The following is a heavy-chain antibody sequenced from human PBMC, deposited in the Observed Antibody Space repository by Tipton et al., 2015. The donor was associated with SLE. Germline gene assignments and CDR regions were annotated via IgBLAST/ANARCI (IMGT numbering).Heavy chain of an antibody. CDR2: INHSGST. CDR3: ARAARTALSNWFDP. Sequence: TLSLTCAVYGGSFSGYYWSWIRQPPGKGLEWIGEINHSGSTKYNPSLKSRVTISVDTSKNQFSLKLSSVTAADTAVYFCARAARTALSNWFDPWGQGTLVTVSS. V-gene: IGHV4-34*01. CDR1: GGSFSGYY. D-gene: IGHD5-18*01. J-gene: IGHJ5*02.